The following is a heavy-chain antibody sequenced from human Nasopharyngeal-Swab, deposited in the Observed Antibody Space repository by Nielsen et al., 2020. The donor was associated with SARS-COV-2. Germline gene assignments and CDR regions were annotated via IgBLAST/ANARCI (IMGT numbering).Heavy chain of an antibody. V-gene: IGHV4-59*13. CDR3: VREPNSGVYFDS. D-gene: IGHD5-12*01. J-gene: IGHJ4*02. Sequence: SETLSLTCTVSGGSINNYYWNWIRQPPGKGLEGIGYIYYNGNSNYNPSLKSRVTMSVDTSKNQFSLKLSSVTAMDTAVYYCVREPNSGVYFDSWGQGTLVTVSS. CDR2: IYYNGNS. CDR1: GGSINNYY.